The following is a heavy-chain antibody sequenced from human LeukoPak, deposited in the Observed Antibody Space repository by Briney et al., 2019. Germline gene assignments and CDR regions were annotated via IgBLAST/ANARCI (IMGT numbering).Heavy chain of an antibody. Sequence: ASVKVSCKASGYTFTSYAMHWVRQAPGQRLEWMGWINAGSGNTKYSQKFQGRVTITRDTSASTAYMELSSLRSEDTAVYYCARDGVVEYDFWSGYYVAPYYYYGMDVWGQGTTVTVSS. J-gene: IGHJ6*02. CDR1: GYTFTSYA. D-gene: IGHD3-3*01. V-gene: IGHV1-3*01. CDR3: ARDGVVEYDFWSGYYVAPYYYYGMDV. CDR2: INAGSGNT.